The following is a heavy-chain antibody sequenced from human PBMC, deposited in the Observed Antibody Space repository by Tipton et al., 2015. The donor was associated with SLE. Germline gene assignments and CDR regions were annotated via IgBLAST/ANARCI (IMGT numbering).Heavy chain of an antibody. CDR2: IHTSGST. Sequence: TLSLTCTVSDGSITNYYWSWIRQPTGKGLEWIGRIHTSGSTNYNPSLKSRVTISVDTSKNQFSLKLSSVTAADTAVYYCARAARSTFGVAYFDYWGQGTLVTVSS. D-gene: IGHD3-3*01. V-gene: IGHV4-4*07. CDR1: DGSITNYY. J-gene: IGHJ4*02. CDR3: ARAARSTFGVAYFDY.